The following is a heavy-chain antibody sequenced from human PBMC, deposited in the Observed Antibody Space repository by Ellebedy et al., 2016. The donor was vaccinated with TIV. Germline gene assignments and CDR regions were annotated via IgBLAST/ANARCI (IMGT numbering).Heavy chain of an antibody. Sequence: PGGSLRLSCAASGLTFSDYYMSWVRQAPGKGLEWFSSIRGRDGRTSYTDSAKGRFTISRDNSKNTLFLQMNSLRVEDTAMYYCARDDALDGGYLDSWGQGTLVTVSS. CDR2: IRGRDGRT. V-gene: IGHV3-23*01. D-gene: IGHD3-16*01. J-gene: IGHJ4*02. CDR3: ARDDALDGGYLDS. CDR1: GLTFSDYY.